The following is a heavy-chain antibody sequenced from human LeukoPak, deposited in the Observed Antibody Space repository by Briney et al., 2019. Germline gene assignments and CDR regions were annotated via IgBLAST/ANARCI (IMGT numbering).Heavy chain of an antibody. CDR3: ASKGSGYSYGDSDY. CDR2: ISSSSSYI. D-gene: IGHD5-18*01. Sequence: GGSLRLSCAASGFTFSSYAMHWVRQAPGKGLEWVSSISSSSSYIYYADSVKGRFTISRDNAKNSLYLQMNSLRAEDTAVYYCASKGSGYSYGDSDYWGQGTLVTVSS. J-gene: IGHJ4*02. CDR1: GFTFSSYA. V-gene: IGHV3-21*01.